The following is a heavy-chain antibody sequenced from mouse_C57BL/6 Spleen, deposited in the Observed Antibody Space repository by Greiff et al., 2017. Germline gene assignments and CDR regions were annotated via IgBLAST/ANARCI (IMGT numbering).Heavy chain of an antibody. CDR3: ARGLGGYYGYWYFDV. J-gene: IGHJ1*03. D-gene: IGHD2-3*01. CDR2: ISYDGSN. Sequence: EVQLVESGPGLVKPSQSLSLTCSVTGYSITSGYYWNWIRQFPGNKLEWMGYISYDGSNNYNPSLKNRISITRDTSKNQFFLKLNSVTTEDTATYYCARGLGGYYGYWYFDVWGTGTTVTVSS. CDR1: GYSITSGYY. V-gene: IGHV3-6*01.